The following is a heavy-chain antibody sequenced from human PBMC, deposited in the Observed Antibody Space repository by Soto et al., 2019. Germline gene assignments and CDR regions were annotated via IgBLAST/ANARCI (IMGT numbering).Heavy chain of an antibody. J-gene: IGHJ3*02. Sequence: EVQLLESGGGLVQPGGSLRLSCAASGFTSSSYWIHWVRQAPGKGLVWVSRISNDGSSTYYDDSVKGRVTIPRDNTKETVYLQMKILRDEDTAVYYCARDTYYYASGAQFSADAVDIWGQGTMVTVSS. V-gene: IGHV3-74*01. CDR3: ARDTYYYASGAQFSADAVDI. CDR2: ISNDGSST. CDR1: GFTSSSYW. D-gene: IGHD3-22*01.